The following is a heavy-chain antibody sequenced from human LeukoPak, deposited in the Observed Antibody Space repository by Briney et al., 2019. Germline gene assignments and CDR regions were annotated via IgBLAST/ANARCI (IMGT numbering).Heavy chain of an antibody. CDR2: IYSGGST. D-gene: IGHD2-2*01. Sequence: PGGSLRLSCAASGFTVSSNYMSWVRQAPGKGLEWVSVIYSGGSTYYADSVKGRFTIPRDNSKNTLYLQMNSLRAEDTAVYYCARARIVVVPAANQYYFDYWGQGTLVTVSS. CDR1: GFTVSSNY. V-gene: IGHV3-53*01. CDR3: ARARIVVVPAANQYYFDY. J-gene: IGHJ4*02.